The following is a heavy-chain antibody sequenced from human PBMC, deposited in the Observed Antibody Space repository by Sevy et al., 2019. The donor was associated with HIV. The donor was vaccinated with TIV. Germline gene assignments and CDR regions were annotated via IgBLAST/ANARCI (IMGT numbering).Heavy chain of an antibody. CDR1: GFTFSSYG. CDR2: ISYDGSNK. CDR3: AKGNSGSYWEAGY. Sequence: GGSLRLSCAASGFTFSSYGMHWVRQAPGKGLEWVAVISYDGSNKYYADSVKGRFTISRDNSKNTLYLQMNSLRAEDTAVYYCAKGNSGSYWEAGYWGQGTLVTVSS. V-gene: IGHV3-30*18. J-gene: IGHJ4*02. D-gene: IGHD1-26*01.